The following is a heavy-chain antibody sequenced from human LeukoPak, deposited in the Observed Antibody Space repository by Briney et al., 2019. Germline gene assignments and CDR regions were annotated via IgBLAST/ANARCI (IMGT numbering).Heavy chain of an antibody. CDR3: AKGDNDILTGYYNSFDY. D-gene: IGHD3-9*01. V-gene: IGHV3-23*01. CDR1: GFTFSRFA. J-gene: IGHJ4*02. Sequence: GGSLRLSCAASGFTFSRFAMTWVRQAPGKGLEWVSSISGSAISTYCADSVKGRFTISRDNSKNTLFLQMSSLRAEDTALYYCAKGDNDILTGYYNSFDYWGQGTLVTVSS. CDR2: ISGSAIST.